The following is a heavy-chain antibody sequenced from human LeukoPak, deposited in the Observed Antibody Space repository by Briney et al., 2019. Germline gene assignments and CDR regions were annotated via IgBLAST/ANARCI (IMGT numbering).Heavy chain of an antibody. CDR3: AKDLGHSTTFNGMDV. CDR1: GFTSSSYA. CDR2: TSGSGGST. D-gene: IGHD2/OR15-2a*01. J-gene: IGHJ6*02. V-gene: IGHV3-23*01. Sequence: GGSLRLSCAASGFTSSSYAMSWVRHAPGKGLEWVSSTSGSGGSTYYADSVKGRFTISRDNSKNTLYLQMNSLRAEDTAVYYCAKDLGHSTTFNGMDVWGQGTTVTVSS.